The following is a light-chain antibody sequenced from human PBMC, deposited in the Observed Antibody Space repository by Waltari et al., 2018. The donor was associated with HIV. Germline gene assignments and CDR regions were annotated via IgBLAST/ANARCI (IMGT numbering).Light chain of an antibody. Sequence: DIVMTQSPESLAVSLVERATIKCKSSQSVFYSSNNKNYLSWYQQKPGQPPKLIIYWASSRQSGVPDRFSGSGSGTDFTLTISSLQAEDVAVYFCQQTYTIPPTFGGGTKVEIK. CDR2: WAS. CDR3: QQTYTIPPT. CDR1: QSVFYSSNNKNY. J-gene: IGKJ4*01. V-gene: IGKV4-1*01.